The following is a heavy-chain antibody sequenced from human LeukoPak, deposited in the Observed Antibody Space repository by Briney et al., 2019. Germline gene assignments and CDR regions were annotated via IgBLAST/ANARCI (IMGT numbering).Heavy chain of an antibody. V-gene: IGHV3-23*01. CDR2: ISGSGGST. J-gene: IGHJ4*02. CDR3: AKDSGYVWGSYQYYFDY. CDR1: GFTFSDYY. Sequence: GGSLRLSCAASGFTFSDYYMSWIRQAPGKGLEWVSAISGSGGSTYYADSVKGRFTISRDNSKNTLYLQMNSLRAEDTAVYYCAKDSGYVWGSYQYYFDYWGQGTLVTVSS. D-gene: IGHD3-16*01.